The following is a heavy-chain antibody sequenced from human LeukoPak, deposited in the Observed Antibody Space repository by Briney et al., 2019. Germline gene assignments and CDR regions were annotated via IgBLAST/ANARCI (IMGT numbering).Heavy chain of an antibody. D-gene: IGHD2-15*01. V-gene: IGHV3-53*01. CDR3: ARAEVGVNYYFDY. J-gene: IGHJ4*02. CDR2: IYSGGST. CDR1: GFTVSSNY. Sequence: GGSLRLSCSASGFTVSSNYMSWVRQAPGKGLEWVSAIYSGGSTYYADSVKGRFTISRNNSKNTLYLQMNSLRAEDTAVYYCARAEVGVNYYFDYWGQGTLVTVSS.